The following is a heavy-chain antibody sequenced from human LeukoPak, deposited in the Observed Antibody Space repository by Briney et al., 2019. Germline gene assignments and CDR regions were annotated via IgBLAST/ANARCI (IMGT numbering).Heavy chain of an antibody. CDR1: GGSISGFY. V-gene: IGHV4-59*08. Sequence: SETLSLTCTVSGGSISGFYWSWIRQPPGKGLEWIGYIYYSGSTNYNPSLKSRVTISVDTSKNQFSLKLSSVTAADTAVYYCARHSDYWGQGTLVTVSS. J-gene: IGHJ4*02. CDR2: IYYSGST. CDR3: ARHSDY.